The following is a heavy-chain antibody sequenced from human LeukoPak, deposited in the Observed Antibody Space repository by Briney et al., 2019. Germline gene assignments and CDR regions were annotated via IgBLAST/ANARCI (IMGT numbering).Heavy chain of an antibody. Sequence: TGGSLRLSCAASGFTFSNYWVHWVRQAPGKGLVWVSRINPDGRTINYADSVKGRFTISRDNAKNTLYLQMNSLRAEDTAVYYCATAGNYRFDYWGQGTLVTVSS. CDR2: INPDGRTI. J-gene: IGHJ4*02. CDR3: ATAGNYRFDY. V-gene: IGHV3-74*01. CDR1: GFTFSNYW. D-gene: IGHD1-7*01.